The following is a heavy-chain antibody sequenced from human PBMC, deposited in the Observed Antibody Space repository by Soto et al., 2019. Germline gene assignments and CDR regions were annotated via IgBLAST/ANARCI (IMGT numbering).Heavy chain of an antibody. D-gene: IGHD2-21*02. Sequence: GGSLRLSCAASGFTFSSYAMSWVRQAPGKGLEWVSAISGSGGSTYYADSVKGRFTISRDNSKNTLYLQMNSLRAEDTAVYYCAKCIVVVTGKVDYYYGMDVWGQGTTVTVSS. CDR3: AKCIVVVTGKVDYYYGMDV. CDR1: GFTFSSYA. CDR2: ISGSGGST. J-gene: IGHJ6*02. V-gene: IGHV3-23*01.